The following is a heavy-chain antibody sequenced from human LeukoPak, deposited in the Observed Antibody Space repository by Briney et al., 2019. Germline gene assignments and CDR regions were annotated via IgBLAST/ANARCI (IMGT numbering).Heavy chain of an antibody. J-gene: IGHJ4*02. Sequence: GGSLRLSCAASGFTFSSYGMHWVRQAPGKGLEWVAVISYDGSSKYYADSVKGRFTISRDNSKNTLYLQMNSLRAEDTAVYHCAKVRESGGNDYWGQRTLVTVSS. D-gene: IGHD2-15*01. CDR2: ISYDGSSK. CDR3: AKVRESGGNDY. V-gene: IGHV3-30*18. CDR1: GFTFSSYG.